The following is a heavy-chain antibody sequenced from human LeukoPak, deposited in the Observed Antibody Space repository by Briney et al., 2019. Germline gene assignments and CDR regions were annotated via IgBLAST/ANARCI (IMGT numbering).Heavy chain of an antibody. CDR3: ARPMIFPPDSFDY. D-gene: IGHD3-22*01. V-gene: IGHV3-74*01. CDR2: ISSDGSST. Sequence: GGSLRLSCAASGFTFSSYWMHWVRQAPGKGLVWVSRISSDGSSTSYADSVKGRFTISRDNAKNTLYLQMNSLRAEDTAVYYCARPMIFPPDSFDYWGQGTLVTVSS. J-gene: IGHJ4*02. CDR1: GFTFSSYW.